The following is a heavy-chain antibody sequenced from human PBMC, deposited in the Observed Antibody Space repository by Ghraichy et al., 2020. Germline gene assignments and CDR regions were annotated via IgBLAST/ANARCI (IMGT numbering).Heavy chain of an antibody. CDR3: AKGRVATGGASGMDV. CDR1: GFTLNDYG. J-gene: IGHJ6*02. Sequence: GGSLRLSCAASGFTLNDYGMIWVRQAPGKGLEWVSSIGGSGYSAYYADSVKGRFTISRDNSKNTLYLQMNSLRAEDTAVYYCAKGRVATGGASGMDVWGQGTTVSVSS. V-gene: IGHV3-23*01. CDR2: IGGSGYSA. D-gene: IGHD6-13*01.